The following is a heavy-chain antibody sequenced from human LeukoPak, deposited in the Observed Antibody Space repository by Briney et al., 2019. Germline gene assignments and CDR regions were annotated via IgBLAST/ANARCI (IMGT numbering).Heavy chain of an antibody. J-gene: IGHJ6*02. V-gene: IGHV1-24*01. CDR2: FDPEDGET. CDR1: GYTLTELS. D-gene: IGHD6-13*01. Sequence: GASVKVSCKVSGYTLTELSMHWVRQAPGKGLEWMGGFDPEDGETIYAQKFQGRVTMTEDTSTDTAYMELSSLRSEDTAVYYCARDFYDTGSSWYWYYYYGMDVWGQGTTVTVSS. CDR3: ARDFYDTGSSWYWYYYYGMDV.